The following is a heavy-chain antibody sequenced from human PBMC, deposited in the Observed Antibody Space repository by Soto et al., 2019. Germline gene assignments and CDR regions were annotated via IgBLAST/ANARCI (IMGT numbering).Heavy chain of an antibody. D-gene: IGHD5-18*01. CDR2: IGPKSGDT. J-gene: IGHJ3*01. Sequence: ASVKVSCKASGYTFTDYYLHWVRQAPGQGLEWMAWIGPKSGDTNYAQNFQGRATMTRDTSVNTAYMELSRLRYDDTAVYYCVRKGTQIHPDHDAFDLWGQGTMVTVSS. CDR3: VRKGTQIHPDHDAFDL. CDR1: GYTFTDYY. V-gene: IGHV1-2*02.